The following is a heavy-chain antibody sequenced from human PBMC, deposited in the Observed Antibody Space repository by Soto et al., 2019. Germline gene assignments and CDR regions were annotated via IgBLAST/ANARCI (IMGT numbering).Heavy chain of an antibody. D-gene: IGHD3-10*01. CDR1: GFTFSSYW. CDR3: ARYGYGSGSYYYYYGMDV. V-gene: IGHV3-7*01. J-gene: IGHJ6*02. CDR2: IKQDGSEK. Sequence: EVQLVESGGGLVQPGGSLRLSCAASGFTFSSYWMSWVRQAPGKGLEWVANIKQDGSEKYYVDSVKGRFTISRDNAKNSLYLQMNSLRAEDTAVYYCARYGYGSGSYYYYYGMDVWGQGTTVTVSS.